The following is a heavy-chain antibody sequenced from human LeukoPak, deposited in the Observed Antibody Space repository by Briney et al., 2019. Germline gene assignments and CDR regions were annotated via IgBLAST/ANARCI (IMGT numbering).Heavy chain of an antibody. CDR1: GGSISNYY. CDR3: ARLRDYYDSSGYFDY. D-gene: IGHD3-22*01. CDR2: IYSSGST. Sequence: SETLSLTCTVSGGSISNYYWSWIRQPPGKGLEWIGYIYSSGSTYYNASLQSRVTISIDTSKNQFSLKLSSVTAADTAVYYCARLRDYYDSSGYFDYWGQGTLVTVSS. V-gene: IGHV4-59*08. J-gene: IGHJ4*02.